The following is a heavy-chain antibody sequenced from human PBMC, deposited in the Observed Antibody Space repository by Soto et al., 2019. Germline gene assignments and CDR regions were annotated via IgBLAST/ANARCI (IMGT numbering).Heavy chain of an antibody. Sequence: QVQLVQSGAELKKPGASVKVSCKASGYNFSNYDMNWVRQAIGQGPEWIGWVNPNNGDTGYAQKFQGRVTLTTDISTTTAYMELTSLRSEDTAIYYCAKVSRKGSAIDFDYWGQGTLITVSS. CDR3: AKVSRKGSAIDFDY. J-gene: IGHJ4*02. V-gene: IGHV1-8*01. CDR1: GYNFSNYD. CDR2: VNPNNGDT. D-gene: IGHD3-10*01.